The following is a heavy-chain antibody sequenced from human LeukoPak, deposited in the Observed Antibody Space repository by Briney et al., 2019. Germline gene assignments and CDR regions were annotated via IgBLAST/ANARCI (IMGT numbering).Heavy chain of an antibody. CDR2: IYTSGST. V-gene: IGHV4-61*02. J-gene: IGHJ5*02. Sequence: PSETLSLTCTVSGGSISSGSYYWSWIRQPAGKGLEWIGRIYTSGSTNYNPSLKSRVTISVDTSKNQFSLKLSSVTAADTAVYYCARQRQQLVLIPPPWFDPWGQGTLVTVSS. D-gene: IGHD6-13*01. CDR1: GGSISSGSYY. CDR3: ARQRQQLVLIPPPWFDP.